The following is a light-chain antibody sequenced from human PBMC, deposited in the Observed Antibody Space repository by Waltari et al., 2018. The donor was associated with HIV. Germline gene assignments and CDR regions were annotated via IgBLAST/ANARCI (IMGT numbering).Light chain of an antibody. Sequence: SYELIQPPSVSVSPGQTASITCSGDKLGDKYTCWYQQRPGQFPVLVIYKDNKRPSGIRGRFSGSDSGNTATLTISGTQAMDEADYYCQAWDSSIVVFGGGTKLTVL. CDR2: KDN. CDR3: QAWDSSIVV. CDR1: KLGDKY. J-gene: IGLJ2*01. V-gene: IGLV3-1*01.